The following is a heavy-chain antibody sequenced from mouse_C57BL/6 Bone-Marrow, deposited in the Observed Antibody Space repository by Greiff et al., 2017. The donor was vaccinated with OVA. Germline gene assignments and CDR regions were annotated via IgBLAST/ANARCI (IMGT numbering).Heavy chain of an antibody. Sequence: DVHLVESGGDLVKPGGSLKLSCAASGFTFSSYGMSWVRQTPDKRLEWVATISSGGSYTYYPDSVKGRFTISRDNAKNTLYLQMSSLKSEDTAMYYWARHGRWLLRGGFAYWGQGTLVTVSA. CDR3: ARHGRWLLRGGFAY. CDR2: ISSGGSYT. CDR1: GFTFSSYG. J-gene: IGHJ3*01. D-gene: IGHD2-3*01. V-gene: IGHV5-6*01.